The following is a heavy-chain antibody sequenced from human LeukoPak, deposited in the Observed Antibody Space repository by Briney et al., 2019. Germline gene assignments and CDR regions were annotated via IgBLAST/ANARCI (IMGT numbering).Heavy chain of an antibody. CDR2: ITSSGSTT. Sequence: GGSLRLSCAASGFTFSSYSMNWVRQAPGKGLEWVSDITSSGSTTYYVDSVKGRFTISRDNARNSLYLQMNSLGDEDTAVYYCARGVTMAEELLDYWGQGTLVTVSS. V-gene: IGHV3-48*02. J-gene: IGHJ4*02. D-gene: IGHD3-10*01. CDR3: ARGVTMAEELLDY. CDR1: GFTFSSYS.